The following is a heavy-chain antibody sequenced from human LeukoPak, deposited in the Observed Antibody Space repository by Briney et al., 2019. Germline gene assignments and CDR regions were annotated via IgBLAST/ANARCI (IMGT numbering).Heavy chain of an antibody. CDR1: GYTLTSFA. Sequence: ASVTVSCKASGYTLTSFAMHWVRQAPGQRLEWMGRLNAANGNSRYSQKFQDRVTITSDSSANTAYMEFSSLRSEDSAVYYCARDGKHIAVPGVRYPMDVWDQGTTVTVS. D-gene: IGHD6-19*01. CDR2: LNAANGNS. J-gene: IGHJ6*02. CDR3: ARDGKHIAVPGVRYPMDV. V-gene: IGHV1-3*01.